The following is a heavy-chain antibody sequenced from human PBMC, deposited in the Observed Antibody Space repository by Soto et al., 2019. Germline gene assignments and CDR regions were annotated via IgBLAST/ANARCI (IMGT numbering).Heavy chain of an antibody. CDR1: GGSISSSSYY. Sequence: QLQLQESGPGLVKPSETLSLTCTVSGGSISSSSYYWGWIRQPPGKGLEWIGSIYYSGSTYYNPSLKSRVTISVDTSKNQFSLKLSSVTAADTAVYYCARLGSGSYYLYYYYYYGMDVWGQGTTVTVSS. CDR3: ARLGSGSYYLYYYYYYGMDV. J-gene: IGHJ6*02. CDR2: IYYSGST. D-gene: IGHD3-10*01. V-gene: IGHV4-39*01.